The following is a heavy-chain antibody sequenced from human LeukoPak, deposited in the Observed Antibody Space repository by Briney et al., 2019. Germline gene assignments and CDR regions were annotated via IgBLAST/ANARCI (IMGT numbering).Heavy chain of an antibody. V-gene: IGHV4-31*03. J-gene: IGHJ5*02. CDR2: IYYNGNT. CDR1: GGSISSGGYY. D-gene: IGHD2-15*01. CDR3: ARDTGCSGGSCYYPWFDP. Sequence: PSETLSLTCTVSGGSISSGGYYWSWIRQHPGKGLEWNGYIYYNGNTYYSPSLKSRVTISVDTSKNQFSLRLSSVTAADTAVYYCARDTGCSGGSCYYPWFDPWGQGTLVTVSS.